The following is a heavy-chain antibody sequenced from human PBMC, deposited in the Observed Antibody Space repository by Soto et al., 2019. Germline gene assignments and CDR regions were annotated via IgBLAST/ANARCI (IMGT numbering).Heavy chain of an antibody. CDR2: ISAYNGNT. CDR1: GYTFTSYG. J-gene: IGHJ4*02. Sequence: QVQLVQSGAEVKKPGASVKVSCKASGYTFTSYGISWVRKAPGQGLEWMGWISAYNGNTNYAQKLQVRVTMTTDTSTSTAYMELGSLRCDDTAVYYCARDGWVIAAAGTAFDYWGQGTLVTVSS. V-gene: IGHV1-18*04. D-gene: IGHD6-13*01. CDR3: ARDGWVIAAAGTAFDY.